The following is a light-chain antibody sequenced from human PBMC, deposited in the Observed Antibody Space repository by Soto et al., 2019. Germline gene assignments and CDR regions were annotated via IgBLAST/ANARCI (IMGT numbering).Light chain of an antibody. V-gene: IGKV3-20*01. Sequence: EIVLTQSPGTLSLSPAERATLSCRASQSVSSSYLAWYQQKPGQAPRLLIYGASSRATGIPDRFSGSGSGTDFTLTISRLEPEDVAVYYCQQYGSSPLTFGPGTKVDIK. J-gene: IGKJ3*01. CDR1: QSVSSSY. CDR3: QQYGSSPLT. CDR2: GAS.